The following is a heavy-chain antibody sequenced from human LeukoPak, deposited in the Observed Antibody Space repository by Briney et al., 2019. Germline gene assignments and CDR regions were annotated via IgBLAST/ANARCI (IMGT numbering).Heavy chain of an antibody. CDR3: AKALLVSVVVVAANDY. CDR2: ISGSGGST. J-gene: IGHJ4*02. V-gene: IGHV3-23*01. Sequence: GGSLRLSCAASGFTFSSYAMSWVRQAPGKGLEWVSAISGSGGSTYYADSVKGRFTISRDNSKNTPYLQMNSLRAEDTAVYYCAKALLVSVVVVAANDYWGQGTLVTVSS. D-gene: IGHD2-15*01. CDR1: GFTFSSYA.